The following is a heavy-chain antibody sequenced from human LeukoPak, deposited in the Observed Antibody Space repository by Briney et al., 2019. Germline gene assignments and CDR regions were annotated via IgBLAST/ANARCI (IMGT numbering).Heavy chain of an antibody. CDR2: INPNSGAT. CDR1: GHTFTGYY. CDR3: ARAGSGYYLYYFDY. V-gene: IGHV1-2*02. Sequence: ASVKVSCKASGHTFTGYYMHWVRQAPGQGLEWMGWINPNSGATDYAQKFQGRVTMTRDTSVSTAYMELSRLRSDDTAVYYCARAGSGYYLYYFDYWGQGTLVTVSS. J-gene: IGHJ4*02. D-gene: IGHD2/OR15-2a*01.